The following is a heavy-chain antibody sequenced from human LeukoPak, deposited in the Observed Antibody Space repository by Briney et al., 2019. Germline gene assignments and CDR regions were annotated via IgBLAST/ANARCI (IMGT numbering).Heavy chain of an antibody. CDR2: INHSGST. Sequence: EALSLTCAVSGGSFIGYYWSWIRQPPGKGLEWMGEINHSGSTNYSPSLKSRVTISVDTSKNQFSLKLSSVTAADTAVYYCARQDPGRRDFDYWGQGALVTVSS. J-gene: IGHJ4*02. CDR3: ARQDPGRRDFDY. CDR1: GGSFIGYY. V-gene: IGHV4-34*01. D-gene: IGHD3-10*01.